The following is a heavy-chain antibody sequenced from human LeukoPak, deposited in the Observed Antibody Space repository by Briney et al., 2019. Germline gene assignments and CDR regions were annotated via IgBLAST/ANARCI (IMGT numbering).Heavy chain of an antibody. Sequence: NKYYANSVKGRFTISRANSKHTLYLQMGSLRAEDMAVYYSARGGRYDSSGYYYDENDAFDIWGQGTMVTVSS. D-gene: IGHD3-22*01. J-gene: IGHJ3*02. CDR3: ARGGRYDSSGYYYDENDAFDI. CDR2: NK. V-gene: IGHV3-64*01.